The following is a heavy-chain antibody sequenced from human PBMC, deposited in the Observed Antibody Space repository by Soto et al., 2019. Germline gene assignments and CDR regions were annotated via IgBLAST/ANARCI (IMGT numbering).Heavy chain of an antibody. J-gene: IGHJ5*02. D-gene: IGHD2-2*01. V-gene: IGHV3-23*01. Sequence: EVQLLQSGGDVVQPGGSLRLTCAASGFPFSSYAMSWVRQTPGKGLEWISAIDGPAHTTFYADSVKGRFTIFRDNSKNTLFLQMSSLRVEVTAVYYCAKAQIVLVPPGMGGLGGLYDPWGQGTLVTVSS. CDR1: GFPFSSYA. CDR3: AKAQIVLVPPGMGGLGGLYDP. CDR2: IDGPAHTT.